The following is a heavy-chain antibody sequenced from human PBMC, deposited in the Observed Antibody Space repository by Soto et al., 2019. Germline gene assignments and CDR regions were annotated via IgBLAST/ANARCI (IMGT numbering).Heavy chain of an antibody. V-gene: IGHV3-23*01. CDR1: GFTFSSCA. CDR2: IIDSGGST. J-gene: IGHJ6*02. Sequence: PGGSLRLSCAASGFTFSSCAMGWVRQAPGKGLEWVSDIIDSGGSTYYADSVKGRFTISRDNSKSTLYLQMNSLRAEDTALYYGAKGRSYFCYCGVDGWGQGTTVTVSS. CDR3: AKGRSYFCYCGVDG.